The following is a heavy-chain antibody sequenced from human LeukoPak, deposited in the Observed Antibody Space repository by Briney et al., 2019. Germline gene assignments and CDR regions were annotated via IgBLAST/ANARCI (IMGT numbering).Heavy chain of an antibody. J-gene: IGHJ6*02. Sequence: GGSLRLSCAASGFTFSSYDMHWVRQATGKGLEWVSAIGTAGDTYYPGSVKGRFTISRENAKNSLYLQMNSLRAGDTAVYYCARDFRDGYSYGLDVWGQGTTVTVSS. D-gene: IGHD5-18*01. V-gene: IGHV3-13*01. CDR1: GFTFSSYD. CDR2: IGTAGDT. CDR3: ARDFRDGYSYGLDV.